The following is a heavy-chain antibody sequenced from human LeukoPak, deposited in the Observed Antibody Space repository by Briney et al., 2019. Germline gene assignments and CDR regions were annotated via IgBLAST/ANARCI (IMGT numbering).Heavy chain of an antibody. Sequence: GGSLRLSCAASGFTFDDYAMHWVRQAPGKGLEWVSLISWDGGSTYYADSVKGRFTISRDNSKNSLYLQMYSLRAEDTALYYCAKGHCSGGSCYSSSDYWGQGTLVTVSS. CDR3: AKGHCSGGSCYSSSDY. D-gene: IGHD2-15*01. CDR2: ISWDGGST. V-gene: IGHV3-43D*03. J-gene: IGHJ4*02. CDR1: GFTFDDYA.